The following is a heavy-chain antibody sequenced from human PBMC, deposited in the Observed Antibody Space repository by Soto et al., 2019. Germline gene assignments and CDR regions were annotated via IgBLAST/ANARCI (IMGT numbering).Heavy chain of an antibody. D-gene: IGHD3-22*01. J-gene: IGHJ1*01. Sequence: QITLKESGPTLVKPTQTLTLTCTFSGFSLSSSGVGVGWIRQPPGKALEWVALIYWDDTKRYSPSLKSGLTITKDTSKNQVVLTMTNMDPVDTATYYCAHIRVTMIVGAGYFRHWGQGTLVTVSS. V-gene: IGHV2-5*02. CDR2: IYWDDTK. CDR3: AHIRVTMIVGAGYFRH. CDR1: GFSLSSSGVG.